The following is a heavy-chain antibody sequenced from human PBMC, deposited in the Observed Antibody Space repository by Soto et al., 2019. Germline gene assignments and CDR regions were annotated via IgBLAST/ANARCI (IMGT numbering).Heavy chain of an antibody. J-gene: IGHJ5*02. V-gene: IGHV4-34*01. D-gene: IGHD3-10*01. Sequence: SETLSLTCAVYGGSFSGYYWSWIRQPPGKGQEWIGEINHSGSTNYNPSLKSRVTISVDTSKNQFSLKLSSVTAADTAVYYCARVQRLITLVRGVMAAQFWFHPWGQGTLVTVS. CDR2: INHSGST. CDR1: GGSFSGYY. CDR3: ARVQRLITLVRGVMAAQFWFHP.